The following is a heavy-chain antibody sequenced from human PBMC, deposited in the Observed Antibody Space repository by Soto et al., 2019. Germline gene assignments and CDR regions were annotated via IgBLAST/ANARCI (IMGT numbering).Heavy chain of an antibody. D-gene: IGHD2-8*02. Sequence: HGHLVQSGAEVKRPGASLKVSCKASGYSFTGYYIHWVRQAPGQGLEWMGWINPDSGATNYAQNFQGRVTLTSDTSISTASMDLNSLTSDDTAVYYCARGDYGTGGYPFPYFDYWGQGTLVIVSS. CDR2: INPDSGAT. J-gene: IGHJ4*02. CDR1: GYSFTGYY. V-gene: IGHV1-2*02. CDR3: ARGDYGTGGYPFPYFDY.